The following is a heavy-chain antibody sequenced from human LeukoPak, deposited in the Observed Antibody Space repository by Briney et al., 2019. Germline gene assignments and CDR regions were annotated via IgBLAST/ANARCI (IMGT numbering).Heavy chain of an antibody. D-gene: IGHD2-21*01. CDR3: ARVCSGDYYSYYYMDV. V-gene: IGHV4-61*02. J-gene: IGHJ6*03. CDR1: GGSISSGSYY. Sequence: SETLSLTCTVSGGSISSGSYYWSWIRQPAGKGLEWIGRIYTSGSTNYNPSLKSRVTISVDTSKNQFSLKLSSVTAADTAVYYCARVCSGDYYSYYYMDVWGKGTTVTVSS. CDR2: IYTSGST.